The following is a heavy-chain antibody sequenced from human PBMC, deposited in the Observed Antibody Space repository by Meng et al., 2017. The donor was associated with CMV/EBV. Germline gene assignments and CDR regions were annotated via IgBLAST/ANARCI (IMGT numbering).Heavy chain of an antibody. J-gene: IGHJ4*02. CDR2: IYYSGST. CDR1: GGSISSYY. V-gene: IGHV4-59*01. D-gene: IGHD3-22*01. Sequence: SETLSLTCTVSGGSISSYYWSWIRQPPGKGLEWIGYIYYSGSTNYNPSLKSRVTISVDTSKNQFSLKLSSVTAADTAVYYCARSDSSGYYYFDYWGQGTLITVSS. CDR3: ARSDSSGYYYFDY.